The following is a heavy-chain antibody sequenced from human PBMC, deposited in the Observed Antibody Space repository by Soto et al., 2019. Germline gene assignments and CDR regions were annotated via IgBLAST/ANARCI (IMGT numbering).Heavy chain of an antibody. Sequence: QVQLVQSGAEVQKPGSSVKVSCKASGGTFSSYAISWVRQAPGQGLEWMGGIIPIFGTANYAQKFQGRVTITADESTSTAYMELSSLRSEDTAVYYCARDHSYRTPVTNPSPGDYYYDGMDVWGQGTTVTVSS. CDR3: ARDHSYRTPVTNPSPGDYYYDGMDV. CDR1: GGTFSSYA. J-gene: IGHJ6*02. D-gene: IGHD4-17*01. V-gene: IGHV1-69*01. CDR2: IIPIFGTA.